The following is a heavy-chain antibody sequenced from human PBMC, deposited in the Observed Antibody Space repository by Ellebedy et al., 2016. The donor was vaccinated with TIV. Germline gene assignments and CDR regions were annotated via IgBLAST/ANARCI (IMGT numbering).Heavy chain of an antibody. Sequence: GGSLRLXXKGSGYSFTTYWIGWVRQMPGKSLEWMGIIYPGDSDTRYSPSFQGQVTISADKSISTAYLQWSSLKASDTAMYYCARPSGVGATWYPFDYWGQGTLVTVSS. J-gene: IGHJ4*02. CDR1: GYSFTTYW. D-gene: IGHD1-26*01. CDR3: ARPSGVGATWYPFDY. V-gene: IGHV5-51*01. CDR2: IYPGDSDT.